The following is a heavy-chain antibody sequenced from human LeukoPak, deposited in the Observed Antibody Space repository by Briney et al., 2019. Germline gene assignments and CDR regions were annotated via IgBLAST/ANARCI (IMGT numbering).Heavy chain of an antibody. CDR2: IYYSGST. V-gene: IGHV4-30-4*08. CDR1: GGSISSGDYY. J-gene: IGHJ4*02. D-gene: IGHD5-24*01. Sequence: PSQTLSLTCTVSGGSISSGDYYWSWIRQPPGKGLEWIRYIYYSGSTYYNPSLKSRVTISVDTSKNQFSLKLSSVTAADTAVYYCASGYEATIVFDYWGQGTLVTVSS. CDR3: ASGYEATIVFDY.